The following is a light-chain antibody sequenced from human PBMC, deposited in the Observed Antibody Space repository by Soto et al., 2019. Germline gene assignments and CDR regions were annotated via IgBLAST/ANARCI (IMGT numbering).Light chain of an antibody. Sequence: EIELTQFPGALSLSPGERVTLSCRASQTVSNTYLAWYQQKRGQAPKFLIYGASNRATGIPDRFSGSGSGTDFTLTISRLEPEDFAVYYCQQYGALPPTFGGGTKVEIK. J-gene: IGKJ4*01. V-gene: IGKV3-20*01. CDR1: QTVSNTY. CDR3: QQYGALPPT. CDR2: GAS.